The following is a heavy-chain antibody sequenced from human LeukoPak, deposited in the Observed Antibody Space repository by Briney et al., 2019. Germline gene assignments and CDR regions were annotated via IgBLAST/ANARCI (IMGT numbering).Heavy chain of an antibody. CDR3: ARGYSSSYRIDY. CDR1: GYTFTNYY. J-gene: IGHJ4*02. CDR2: INPSGDST. D-gene: IGHD6-19*01. V-gene: IGHV1-46*01. Sequence: ASVKVSCKASGYTFTNYYMHWVRQAPGQGLEWMGVINPSGDSTRYEQKFQDRVTMTRETSTRTVYMELSSLRSEDTAVYYCARGYSSSYRIDYWGQGTVVTVSS.